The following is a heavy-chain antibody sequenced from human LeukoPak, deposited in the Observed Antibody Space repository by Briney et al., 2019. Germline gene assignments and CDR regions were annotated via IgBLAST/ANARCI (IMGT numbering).Heavy chain of an antibody. CDR3: ARASDSSGYYYVGYYFDY. Sequence: GGSLRLSCAASGFTFSDYYMSWIRQAPGKGLEWVSYISSSGSTIYYADSVKGRFTISRDNAKNSLYLQMNSLRAEDTAVYYCARASDSSGYYYVGYYFDYWGQGTLVTVSS. J-gene: IGHJ4*02. V-gene: IGHV3-11*04. CDR1: GFTFSDYY. CDR2: ISSSGSTI. D-gene: IGHD3-22*01.